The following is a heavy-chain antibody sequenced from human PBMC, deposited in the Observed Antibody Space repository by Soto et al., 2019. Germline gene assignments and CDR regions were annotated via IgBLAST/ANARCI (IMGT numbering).Heavy chain of an antibody. J-gene: IGHJ6*03. CDR2: IRSKANSYAT. CDR1: GFTFSGSA. CDR3: TRKTSYYYYYMDV. Sequence: EVQLVESGGGLVQPGGSLKLSCADSGFTFSGSAMHWVRQASGKGLEWVGRIRSKANSYATAYAASVKGRFTISRYHSKNTAYLQMNSLKTEDTAVYYCTRKTSYYYYYMDVWGKGNTVTV. V-gene: IGHV3-73*01. D-gene: IGHD2-2*01.